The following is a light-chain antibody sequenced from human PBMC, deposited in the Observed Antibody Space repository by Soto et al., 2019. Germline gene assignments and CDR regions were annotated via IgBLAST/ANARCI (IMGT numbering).Light chain of an antibody. V-gene: IGKV3-20*01. Sequence: EIVLTQSPGTLSLSPGDRATLSCRASQSVSTTYLAWYQQKFGQAPGLLVYGASSRATGIPDRFSGSGSGTDFTLTISRLEPEDFAMYYCQQYWGSSWTFGQGTKVEIK. J-gene: IGKJ1*01. CDR3: QQYWGSSWT. CDR1: QSVSTTY. CDR2: GAS.